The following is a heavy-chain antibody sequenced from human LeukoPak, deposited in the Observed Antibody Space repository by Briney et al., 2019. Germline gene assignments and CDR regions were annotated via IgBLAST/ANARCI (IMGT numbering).Heavy chain of an antibody. V-gene: IGHV4-39*07. CDR3: ARLIYYDSSGYLDY. J-gene: IGHJ4*02. D-gene: IGHD3-22*01. Sequence: PSETLSLTCTVSGGSISSGDYYWSWIRQSPGKGLEWIGKINYSGSANYNPSLKSRVTISVDMSKNQFSLKLSSVTAADTAVYYCARLIYYDSSGYLDYWGQGSLVTVSS. CDR2: INYSGSA. CDR1: GGSISSGDYY.